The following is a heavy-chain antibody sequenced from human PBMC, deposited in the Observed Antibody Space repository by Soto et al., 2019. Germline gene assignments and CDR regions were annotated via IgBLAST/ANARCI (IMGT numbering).Heavy chain of an antibody. CDR2: INHSGST. CDR3: ACITGTTEFDY. J-gene: IGHJ4*02. D-gene: IGHD1-7*01. CDR1: GGSFSGYY. Sequence: LSETLSLTCAVYGGSFSGYYWSWIRQPPGKGLEWIGEINHSGSTNYNPSLKSRVTISVDTSKNQFSLKLSSVTAADTAVYYCACITGTTEFDYWGQGTLVTVSS. V-gene: IGHV4-34*01.